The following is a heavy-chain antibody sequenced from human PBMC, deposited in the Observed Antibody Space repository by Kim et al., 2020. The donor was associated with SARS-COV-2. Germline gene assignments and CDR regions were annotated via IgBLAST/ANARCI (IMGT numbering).Heavy chain of an antibody. J-gene: IGHJ3*02. CDR1: GGSIDNDNHY. Sequence: SETLSLTCTVSGGSIDNDNHYWSWIRQHPGKGLEWVGYVYSTGSAYYNSSLQSRVSISVDTSKNLFSLKLTSVTAADTAVYYCARLPRGGYTYGPGIWG. CDR3: ARLPRGGYTYGPGI. D-gene: IGHD5-18*01. CDR2: VYSTGSA. V-gene: IGHV4-31*03.